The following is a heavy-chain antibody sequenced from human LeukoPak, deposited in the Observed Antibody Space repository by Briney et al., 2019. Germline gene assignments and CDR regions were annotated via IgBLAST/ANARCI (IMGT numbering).Heavy chain of an antibody. D-gene: IGHD3-10*01. CDR3: ARAPSYYYGSGSYFYYYGMDV. Sequence: SATLSLTCAVYGGSFSGYYWSWIRQPPGKGLEWIGEINHSGSTNYNPSLKSRVTISVDTSKNQFSLKLSSVTAADTAVYYCARAPSYYYGSGSYFYYYGMDVWGQGTTVTVSS. CDR2: INHSGST. V-gene: IGHV4-34*01. J-gene: IGHJ6*02. CDR1: GGSFSGYY.